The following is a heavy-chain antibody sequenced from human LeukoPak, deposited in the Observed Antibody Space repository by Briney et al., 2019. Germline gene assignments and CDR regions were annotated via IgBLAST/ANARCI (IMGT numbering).Heavy chain of an antibody. CDR2: INPNSGGT. J-gene: IGHJ4*02. CDR1: GYTLTGYF. Sequence: ASVKVSCKAFGYTLTGYFIHWVRQAPGQGLEWMGWINPNSGGTNYAQKFQGRVTMTRDTSISTAYMELSRLRSDDTAVYYCARGSGGYLNYWGQGTLVTVSS. D-gene: IGHD3-22*01. V-gene: IGHV1-2*02. CDR3: ARGSGGYLNY.